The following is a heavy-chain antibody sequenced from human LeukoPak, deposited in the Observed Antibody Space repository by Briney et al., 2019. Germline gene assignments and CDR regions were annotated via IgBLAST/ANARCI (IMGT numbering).Heavy chain of an antibody. CDR2: IRYDGSNK. CDR1: GFTFSSYG. V-gene: IGHV3-30*02. Sequence: GGSLRLSCAASGFTFSSYGMHWVRQAPGKGLEWVAFIRYDGSNKYYADSVKGRFTISRDNSKNTLYLQMNSLRAEDTAVYYCAKDPAGRRLRYFDWSYYFDYWGQGTLVTVSS. J-gene: IGHJ4*02. CDR3: AKDPAGRRLRYFDWSYYFDY. D-gene: IGHD3-9*01.